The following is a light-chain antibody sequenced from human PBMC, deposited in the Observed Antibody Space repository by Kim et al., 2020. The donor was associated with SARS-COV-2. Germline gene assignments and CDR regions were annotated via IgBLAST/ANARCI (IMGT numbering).Light chain of an antibody. J-gene: IGLJ3*02. CDR1: SSDVGGYNY. CDR2: DVN. CDR3: KSYTASTTWV. V-gene: IGLV2-14*04. Sequence: GQSITISCTGTSSDVGGYNYVSWYQQHPGKAPKPMIYDVNKRPSGVSSRFSGSKSGNTASLTISGLQAEDEADYYCKSYTASTTWVFGGGTQLTVL.